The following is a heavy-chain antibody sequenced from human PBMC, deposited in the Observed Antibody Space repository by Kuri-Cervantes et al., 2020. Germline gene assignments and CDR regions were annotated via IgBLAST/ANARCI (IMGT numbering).Heavy chain of an antibody. J-gene: IGHJ6*02. CDR3: ARGQQLGYYYGMDV. D-gene: IGHD6-13*01. Sequence: GESLKISCAASGFTFRSYSMDWVRQAPSKGLEWVSSISSSSLYIYYTDPVKGRFTISRDDAKNSLFLQMDSLRAEDTAVYYCARGQQLGYYYGMDVWGQGTTVTVSS. V-gene: IGHV3-21*01. CDR1: GFTFRSYS. CDR2: ISSSSLYI.